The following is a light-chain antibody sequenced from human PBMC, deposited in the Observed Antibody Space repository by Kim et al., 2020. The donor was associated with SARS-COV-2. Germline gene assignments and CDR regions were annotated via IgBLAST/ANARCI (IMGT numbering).Light chain of an antibody. CDR3: QSYDNNNPVI. Sequence: KTVTISCTRSRGSIASSYVQWYQQRPGSAPTTVIFEDRQRPSGVPDRFTGSIDTSSNSASLTISGLVAEDEGDYYCQSYDNNNPVIFGGGTQLTVL. J-gene: IGLJ2*01. CDR1: RGSIASSY. CDR2: EDR. V-gene: IGLV6-57*03.